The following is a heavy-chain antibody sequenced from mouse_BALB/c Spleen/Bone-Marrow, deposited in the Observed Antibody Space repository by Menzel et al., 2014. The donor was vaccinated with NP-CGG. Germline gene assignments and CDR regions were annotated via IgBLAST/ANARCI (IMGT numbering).Heavy chain of an antibody. V-gene: IGHV6-6*02. D-gene: IGHD2-2*01. J-gene: IGHJ3*01. CDR3: AREGLRRGFAY. Sequence: EVQLVESGGGLVQPGGSMKLSCVASGFTFSNYWMNWVRQSPEKGLEWVAEIRLKSNNYATHYAESVKGRFTISRDDSKSSVYLQMNNLRAEDTGIYCCAREGLRRGFAYWGQGTLVTVSA. CDR2: IRLKSNNYAT. CDR1: GFTFSNYW.